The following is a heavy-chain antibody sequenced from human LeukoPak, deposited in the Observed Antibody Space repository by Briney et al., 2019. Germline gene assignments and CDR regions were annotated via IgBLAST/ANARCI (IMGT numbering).Heavy chain of an antibody. D-gene: IGHD7-27*01. CDR2: ISSSGGTI. Sequence: PGGSLRLSCAASGFTFSSYEMNWVRQAPGKGLEWVSYISSSGGTIYYADSVKGRFTISRDNVQNSLFLQMNSLRVEDTAVYYCARGNWGPDYWGQGTLVTVSS. V-gene: IGHV3-48*03. CDR3: ARGNWGPDY. CDR1: GFTFSSYE. J-gene: IGHJ4*02.